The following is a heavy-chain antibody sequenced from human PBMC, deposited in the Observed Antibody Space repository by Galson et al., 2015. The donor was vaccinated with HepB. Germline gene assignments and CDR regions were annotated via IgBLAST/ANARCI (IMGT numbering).Heavy chain of an antibody. CDR3: AYKRGFGEPPDY. V-gene: IGHV3-23*01. J-gene: IGHJ4*02. CDR2: ISGSGGST. Sequence: SLRLSCAASGFTFSSYAMSWVRQAPGKGLEWVSAISGSGGSTYYADSVKGRFTISRDNSKNTLYLQMNSLRAEDTAVYYCAYKRGFGEPPDYWGQGTLVTVSS. CDR1: GFTFSSYA. D-gene: IGHD3-10*01.